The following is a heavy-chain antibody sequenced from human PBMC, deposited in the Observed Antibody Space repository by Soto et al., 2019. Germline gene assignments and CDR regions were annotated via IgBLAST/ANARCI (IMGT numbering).Heavy chain of an antibody. J-gene: IGHJ3*01. CDR1: WFTLSNYW. CDR3: ARDQYLPDDAFDV. CDR2: INKEGSST. Sequence: PXGSLRLSFPASWFTLSNYWMHWVRQSPGKGLVWVARINKEGSSTSHADSVNGRFTISRDNAKNTLYLQMNSLRAEDTAMYYCARDQYLPDDAFDVWGRGTVVTVSS. V-gene: IGHV3-74*01. D-gene: IGHD2-2*01.